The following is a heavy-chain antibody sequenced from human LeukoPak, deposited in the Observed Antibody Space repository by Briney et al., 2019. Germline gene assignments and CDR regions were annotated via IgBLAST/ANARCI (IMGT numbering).Heavy chain of an antibody. Sequence: ASVKVSCKASGYTFTGYYMHWVRQAPGQGLEWMGWINPNSGGTNYAQKFQGRVTMTRDTSISTAYMELSRLRSDDTAVYYCARVTDILTTIDYWGQGTLVTVSS. CDR1: GYTFTGYY. CDR2: INPNSGGT. D-gene: IGHD3-9*01. J-gene: IGHJ4*02. V-gene: IGHV1-2*02. CDR3: ARVTDILTTIDY.